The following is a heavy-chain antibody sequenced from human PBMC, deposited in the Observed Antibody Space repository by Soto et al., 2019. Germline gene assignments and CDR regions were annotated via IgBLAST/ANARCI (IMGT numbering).Heavy chain of an antibody. CDR1: GFNFDDSA. J-gene: IGHJ6*02. V-gene: IGHV3-9*01. D-gene: IGHD3-9*01. CDR3: VKDYFCVSGDMVV. Sequence: EVQLVESGGGLVRPGMSLRLSCAASGFNFDDSAMHWVRQAPGKGLEWVSGISSNGGSKGYADSVKGRFTISRDNANNSLYLQMNSLRADDTALYYCVKDYFCVSGDMVVWGQGSTVTVSS. CDR2: ISSNGGSK.